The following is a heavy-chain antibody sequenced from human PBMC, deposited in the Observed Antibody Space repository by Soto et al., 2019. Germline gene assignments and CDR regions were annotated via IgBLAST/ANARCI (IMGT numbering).Heavy chain of an antibody. CDR1: GYTFTSYY. Sequence: ASVKVSCKASGYTFTSYYMHWVRQAPGQGLEWMGIINPSGGSTSYAQKFQGRVTMTRDTSTSTVYMELSSLRSEDTAVYYCARRNYFGPGTYGENYYYYRDGWGKGTTSSVYS. D-gene: IGHD3-10*01. CDR2: INPSGGST. CDR3: ARRNYFGPGTYGENYYYYRDG. J-gene: IGHJ6*03. V-gene: IGHV1-46*01.